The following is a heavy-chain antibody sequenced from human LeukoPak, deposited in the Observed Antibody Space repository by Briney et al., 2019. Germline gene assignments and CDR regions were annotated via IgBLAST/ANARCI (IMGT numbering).Heavy chain of an antibody. CDR3: ARASRDPRRYNWNEKPSRFDY. D-gene: IGHD1-1*01. CDR2: INHSGST. CDR1: GGSFSGYY. J-gene: IGHJ4*02. Sequence: TSETLSLTCAVYGGSFSGYYWRWIRQPPGRGLEWIGEINHSGSTNYNPSLKSRVTISVDTSNNQFSLKLSSVTAADTAVYYCARASRDPRRYNWNEKPSRFDYWGQGTLVTVSS. V-gene: IGHV4-34*01.